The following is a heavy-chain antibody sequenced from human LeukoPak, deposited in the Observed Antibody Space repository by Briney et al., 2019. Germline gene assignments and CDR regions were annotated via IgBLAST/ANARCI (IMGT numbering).Heavy chain of an antibody. D-gene: IGHD3-10*01. CDR3: ARDKSAGADTGSSFYY. Sequence: GGSLRLSCAASGFTFSNYWMTWVRQAPGKELEWVASIKQDGSEKYYVDSVKGRFTFSRDNAKNSLYLQMDSLRAEDTAVYYCARDKSAGADTGSSFYYWGQGALVTVPS. J-gene: IGHJ4*02. CDR1: GFTFSNYW. CDR2: IKQDGSEK. V-gene: IGHV3-7*03.